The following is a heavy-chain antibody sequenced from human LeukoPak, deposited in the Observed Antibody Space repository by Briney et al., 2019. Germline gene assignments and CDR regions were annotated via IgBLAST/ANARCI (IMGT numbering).Heavy chain of an antibody. Sequence: PGGSLRLSCAASGFTFSNAWMSWVRQAPGKGLEWVGRIKSKTDGATTDYAAPVKSRFTISRDDSKNTLYLQMNSLKTEDTAVYYCTTVYYSLDYWGQGTLVTVSS. CDR3: TTVYYSLDY. CDR1: GFTFSNAW. D-gene: IGHD3-10*01. J-gene: IGHJ4*02. V-gene: IGHV3-15*01. CDR2: IKSKTDGATT.